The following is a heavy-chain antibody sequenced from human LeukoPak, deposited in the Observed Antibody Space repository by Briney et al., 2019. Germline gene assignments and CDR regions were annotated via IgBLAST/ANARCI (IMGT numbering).Heavy chain of an antibody. J-gene: IGHJ4*02. V-gene: IGHV4-61*02. CDR1: GGSISSGSYY. Sequence: SETLSLTCTVSGGSISSGSYYWSWIRQPAGKGLEWIGRIHTSGSTNYNPSLKSRVTISVDTSKNQFSLKLSSVTAADTAVYYCARLGTKTYDYWGQGTLVTVSS. CDR2: IHTSGST. CDR3: ARLGTKTYDY.